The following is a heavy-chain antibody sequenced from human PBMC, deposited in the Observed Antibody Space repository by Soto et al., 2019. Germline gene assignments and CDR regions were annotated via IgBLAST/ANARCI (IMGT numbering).Heavy chain of an antibody. J-gene: IGHJ6*02. CDR3: ARPNYGGNSVGYYYYGMDV. V-gene: IGHV3-21*01. CDR2: ISSISSYI. CDR1: GVTFSSYS. Sequence: GALRLGGAASGVTFSSYSMNWVRQAPGKGLEWVSSISSISSYIYYADSVKGRFTISRDNAKNSLYLQMNSLRAEDTAVYYCARPNYGGNSVGYYYYGMDVWGQGTTVTVSS. D-gene: IGHD4-17*01.